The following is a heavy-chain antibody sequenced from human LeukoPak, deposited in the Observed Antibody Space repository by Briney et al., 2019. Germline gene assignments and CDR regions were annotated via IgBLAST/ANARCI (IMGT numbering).Heavy chain of an antibody. J-gene: IGHJ4*02. CDR1: GFTFSTHA. Sequence: GGSLRLSYAASGFTFSTHAMTWVRQAPGKGLEWVSVISGNSVSTYYADSVKGRFTISRDNSENTLYLQMNSLRAEDTAVYYCAKATGMVRGVPQPFDYWGQGTLVTVSS. D-gene: IGHD3-10*01. V-gene: IGHV3-23*01. CDR3: AKATGMVRGVPQPFDY. CDR2: ISGNSVST.